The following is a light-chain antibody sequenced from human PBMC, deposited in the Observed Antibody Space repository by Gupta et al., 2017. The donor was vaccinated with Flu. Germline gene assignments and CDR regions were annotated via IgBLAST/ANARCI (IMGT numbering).Light chain of an antibody. CDR1: TSNNGSNT. J-gene: IGLJ2*01. CDR3: AAWDDSLNGI. CDR2: AND. Sequence: QSVLTQPPSASGTPGQMVTISCSGSTSNNGSNTVNWFQHLPGTAPKLPIFANDQRPAGVPYRFSGSKAGTSSSLAISELQEEDEADYYCAAWDDSLNGIFGGGTQLTVL. V-gene: IGLV1-44*01.